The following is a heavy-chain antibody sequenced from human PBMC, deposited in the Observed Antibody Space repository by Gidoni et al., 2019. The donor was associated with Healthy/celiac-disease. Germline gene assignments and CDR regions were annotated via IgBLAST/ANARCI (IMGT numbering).Heavy chain of an antibody. J-gene: IGHJ6*02. Sequence: QVQLVQSGAEVKKPVSSVQVSCKASGGPFRSYPISWVRQAPGQGLEWMGGIIPIFGTANYAQKFQGRVTITADKSTSTAYMELSSLRSEDTAVYYCARGDSSSSPLYYYYYGMDVWGQGTTVTVSS. CDR1: GGPFRSYP. V-gene: IGHV1-69*06. CDR3: ARGDSSSSPLYYYYYGMDV. D-gene: IGHD6-6*01. CDR2: IIPIFGTA.